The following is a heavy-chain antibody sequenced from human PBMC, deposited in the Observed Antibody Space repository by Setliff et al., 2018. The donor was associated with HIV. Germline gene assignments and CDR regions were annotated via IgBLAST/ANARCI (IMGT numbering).Heavy chain of an antibody. J-gene: IGHJ6*03. V-gene: IGHV5-51*01. CDR2: IFPDDSDT. CDR1: GYSFPNYW. CDR3: ARQRVDTAMVLWGYYYYYMDV. Sequence: GESLKISCKGSGYSFPNYWIGWVRQTPGKGLEWVGVIFPDDSDTRYSPSFQGHVTISADKSISTAYLQWSSVKASDTAMYYCARQRVDTAMVLWGYYYYYMDVWGKGTTVTVSS. D-gene: IGHD5-18*01.